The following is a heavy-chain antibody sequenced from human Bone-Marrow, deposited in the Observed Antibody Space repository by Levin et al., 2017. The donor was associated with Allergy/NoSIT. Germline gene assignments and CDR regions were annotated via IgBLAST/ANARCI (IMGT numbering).Heavy chain of an antibody. CDR2: IYYSGST. V-gene: IGHV4-59*01. CDR3: ARVSEPAAMVDV. D-gene: IGHD2-2*01. J-gene: IGHJ6*02. CDR1: GGSISSYY. Sequence: SETLSLTCTVSGGSISSYYWSWIRQPPGKGLEWIGYIYYSGSTNYNPSLKSRVTISVDTSKNQFSLKLSSVTAADTAVYYCARVSEPAAMVDVWGQGTTVTVSS.